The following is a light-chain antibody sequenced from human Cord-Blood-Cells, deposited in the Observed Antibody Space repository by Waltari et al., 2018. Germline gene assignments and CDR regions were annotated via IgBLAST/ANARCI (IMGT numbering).Light chain of an antibody. CDR2: GAS. V-gene: IGKV3-15*01. Sequence: EMVMTQSQATLPVSPGARPTLSCRASQSVSSNLAWYQQKPGQAPRLLIYGASTRATGIPARFSGSGSGTEFTLTISSLQSEDFAVYYCQQYNNWPPWTFGQGTKVEIK. CDR1: QSVSSN. CDR3: QQYNNWPPWT. J-gene: IGKJ1*01.